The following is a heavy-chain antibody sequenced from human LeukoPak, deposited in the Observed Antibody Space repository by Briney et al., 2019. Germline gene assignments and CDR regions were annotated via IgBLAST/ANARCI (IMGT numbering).Heavy chain of an antibody. CDR1: VYTFTSYY. CDR2: INPSGGST. Sequence: ASVKVSCKASVYTFTSYYMHWVRQARGQGLEWMGIINPSGGSTSYAQKFQGRVTMTRDTSTSTVYMELSSLRSEDTAVYYCARDVGLRESDYWGQGTLVTVSS. J-gene: IGHJ4*02. CDR3: ARDVGLRESDY. D-gene: IGHD5-12*01. V-gene: IGHV1-46*01.